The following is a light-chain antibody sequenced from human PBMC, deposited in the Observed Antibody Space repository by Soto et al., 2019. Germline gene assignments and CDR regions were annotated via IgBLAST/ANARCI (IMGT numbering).Light chain of an antibody. CDR1: QSLVHIDGNTY. CDR3: MQATQSYT. J-gene: IGKJ2*01. CDR2: KIS. Sequence: DFVLTQTRLSSPVTLGQPASISCRSSQSLVHIDGNTYFNWLQQRPGQPPRLLIYKISNRFPGVPDRFSGSGAGTDFTLKISRVEAEDVGVYYCMQATQSYTFGQGTRLEIK. V-gene: IGKV2-24*01.